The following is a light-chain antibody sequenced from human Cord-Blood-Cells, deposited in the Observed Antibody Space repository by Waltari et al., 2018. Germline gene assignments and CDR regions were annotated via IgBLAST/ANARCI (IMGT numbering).Light chain of an antibody. V-gene: IGLV2-23*01. J-gene: IGLJ3*02. CDR1: SRDVGSYNL. CDR3: CSYAGSWV. Sequence: SALTPPASVSGSPGQSIPISCTGTSRDVGSYNLVSWYQQHPGKAPKLMIYEGSKRPSGVSNRFSGSKSGNTASLTISGLQAEDEADYYCCSYAGSWVFGGGTKLTVL. CDR2: EGS.